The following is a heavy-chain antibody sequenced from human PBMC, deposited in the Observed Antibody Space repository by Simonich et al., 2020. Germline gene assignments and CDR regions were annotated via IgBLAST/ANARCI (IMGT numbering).Heavy chain of an antibody. V-gene: IGHV4-34*01. J-gene: IGHJ3*02. CDR3: ARLSSRSDAFDI. CDR2: INHSGST. CDR1: GGSFSGYY. Sequence: QVQLQQWGAGLLKPSETLSLTCAVYGGSFSGYYWSWIRQPPGKGREWIGEINHSGSTNYNPSLKSRVTISVDTSKNQFSLKLSSVTAADTAVYYCARLSSRSDAFDIWGQGTMVTVSS.